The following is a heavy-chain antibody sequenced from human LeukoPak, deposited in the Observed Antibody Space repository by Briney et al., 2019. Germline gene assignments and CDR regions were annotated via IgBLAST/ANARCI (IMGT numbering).Heavy chain of an antibody. CDR3: ANILSDYGGPPGDY. CDR2: ISGSGGST. J-gene: IGHJ4*02. CDR1: GFTFSSYV. V-gene: IGHV3-23*01. D-gene: IGHD4-23*01. Sequence: PGGSLRLSSAASGFTFSSYVMSWVRQAPGKGLEWVSAISGSGGSTYYADSVKGRFTISRDNSKNTLYLQMNSLRAEDTAVYYCANILSDYGGPPGDYWGQGTLVTVSS.